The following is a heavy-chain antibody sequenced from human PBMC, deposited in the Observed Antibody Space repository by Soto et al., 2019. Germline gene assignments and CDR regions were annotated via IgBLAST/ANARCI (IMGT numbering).Heavy chain of an antibody. D-gene: IGHD6-13*01. CDR2: TYYRSKWYN. CDR1: GDSVSSNSAA. Sequence: PSQPLSLTCAISGDSVSSNSAAWNWIRQSPSRGLEWLGRTYYRSKWYNDYAVSVKSRITINPDTSKNQFSLQLNSVTPEDTAVYYCARDNSSSWFPYYGMDVWGQGTTVTVSS. J-gene: IGHJ6*02. CDR3: ARDNSSSWFPYYGMDV. V-gene: IGHV6-1*01.